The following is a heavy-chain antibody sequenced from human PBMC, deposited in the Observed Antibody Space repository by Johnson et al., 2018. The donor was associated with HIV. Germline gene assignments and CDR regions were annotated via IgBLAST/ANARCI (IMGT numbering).Heavy chain of an antibody. V-gene: IGHV3-13*01. Sequence: VQLVESGGGLVQPGGSLRLSCAASGFTFSSYDMHWVRQATGKGLEWVSAIGTAGDTYYPGSVKGRFTISRDNAKNSLYLQMNSLRAEDTAVYYCARDVNYRNCSSTSCSDAFDIWGQGTMVIVSS. D-gene: IGHD2-2*01. J-gene: IGHJ3*02. CDR3: ARDVNYRNCSSTSCSDAFDI. CDR1: GFTFSSYD. CDR2: IGTAGDT.